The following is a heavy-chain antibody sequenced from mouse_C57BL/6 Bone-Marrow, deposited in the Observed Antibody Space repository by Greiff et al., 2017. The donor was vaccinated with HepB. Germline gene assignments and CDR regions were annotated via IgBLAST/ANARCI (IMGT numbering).Heavy chain of an antibody. CDR3: TNDVGSFAY. V-gene: IGHV14-4*01. J-gene: IGHJ3*01. Sequence: DVKLVESGAELVRPGASVKLSCTASGFNIKDDYMHWVKQRPEQGLEWIGWIDPENGDTEYASKFQGKATITADTSSNTAYLQLSSLTSEDTAVYYCTNDVGSFAYWGQGTLVTVSA. CDR2: IDPENGDT. D-gene: IGHD2-3*01. CDR1: GFNIKDDY.